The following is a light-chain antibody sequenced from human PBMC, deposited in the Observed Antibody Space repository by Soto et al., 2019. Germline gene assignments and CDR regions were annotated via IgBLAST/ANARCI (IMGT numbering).Light chain of an antibody. CDR1: QSVSSN. Sequence: EIVLTQSPATLSLSPGERATLSCRASQSVSSNLAWYQQKPGQAPRLLIYDASNRATGTPARFSGSGSETDFTLTISSLEPEDFAVYYCQQRRNWPLTFGGGTKVDIK. CDR3: QQRRNWPLT. V-gene: IGKV3-11*01. J-gene: IGKJ4*01. CDR2: DAS.